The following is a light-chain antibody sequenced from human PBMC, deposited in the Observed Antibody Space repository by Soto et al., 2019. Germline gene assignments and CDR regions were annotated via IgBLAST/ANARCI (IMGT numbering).Light chain of an antibody. CDR3: NSYTNTNTPWV. Sequence: QSALTQPASVSGSPGQSITISCTGTSSDIGSHNFVSWYQHHPGKAPKLMIYDVSNRPSGVSDRFSGSKSGNTASLTISGLQAGDEADYYCNSYTNTNTPWVFGGGTKLTVL. CDR1: SSDIGSHNF. J-gene: IGLJ3*02. CDR2: DVS. V-gene: IGLV2-14*03.